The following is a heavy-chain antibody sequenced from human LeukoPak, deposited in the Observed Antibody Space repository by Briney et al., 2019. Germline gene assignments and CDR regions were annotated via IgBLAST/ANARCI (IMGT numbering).Heavy chain of an antibody. V-gene: IGHV4-59*12. Sequence: PSETLSLTCTVSGGSISSYYWSWIRQPPGKGLEWIGYIYYSGSTNYNPSLKSRVTISVDTSKNQFSLKLSSVTAADTAVYYCAREVVAASRYGMDVWGQGTTVTVSS. CDR2: IYYSGST. CDR1: GGSISSYY. D-gene: IGHD2-15*01. J-gene: IGHJ6*02. CDR3: AREVVAASRYGMDV.